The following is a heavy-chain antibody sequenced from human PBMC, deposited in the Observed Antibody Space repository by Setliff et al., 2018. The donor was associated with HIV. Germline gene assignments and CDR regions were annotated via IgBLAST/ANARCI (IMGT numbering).Heavy chain of an antibody. CDR1: GGSISSSNYC. CDR2: IYYSGST. CDR3: ARGVPLLPPNF. V-gene: IGHV4-39*07. Sequence: SETLSLTCTVSGGSISSSNYCWGWIRQPPGKGLEWIRSIYYSGSTNYNPSLKSRVTISVDTSKNQFSLKLRSVTAADTAVYYCARGVPLLPPNFWGQGTLVTVSS. D-gene: IGHD2-21*02. J-gene: IGHJ4*02.